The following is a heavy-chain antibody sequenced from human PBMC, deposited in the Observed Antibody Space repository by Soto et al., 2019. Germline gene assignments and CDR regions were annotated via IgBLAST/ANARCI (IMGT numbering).Heavy chain of an antibody. J-gene: IGHJ4*02. Sequence: QVPLVQSGAEVKKPGASVKVSCKASGYTFTSYGISWVRQAPGQGLEWMGWISAYNGNTNYAQKLQGRVTMTTDTATRTANMELRSLRSDDTAVYYCAGDLRMVRGVIITHKFYYFDYWGQGSLVTDSS. V-gene: IGHV1-18*01. CDR1: GYTFTSYG. CDR2: ISAYNGNT. CDR3: AGDLRMVRGVIITHKFYYFDY. D-gene: IGHD3-10*01.